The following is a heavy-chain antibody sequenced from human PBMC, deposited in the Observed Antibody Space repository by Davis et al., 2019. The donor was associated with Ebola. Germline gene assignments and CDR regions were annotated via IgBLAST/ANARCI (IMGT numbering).Heavy chain of an antibody. CDR1: GYTFTSYY. CDR3: ARDGPDYYGMDV. CDR2: INPSGGST. Sequence: AASVKVSCKASGYTFTSYYMHWVRQAPGQGLEWMGVINPSGGSTNYAQKFQGRVTITRDTSTSTVYMEVRRLTSEDTAVYYCARDGPDYYGMDVWGQGTAVTVSS. J-gene: IGHJ6*02. V-gene: IGHV1-46*01.